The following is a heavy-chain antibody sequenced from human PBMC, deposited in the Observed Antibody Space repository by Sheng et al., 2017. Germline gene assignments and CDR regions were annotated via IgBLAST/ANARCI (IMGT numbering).Heavy chain of an antibody. CDR1: GFTFSSYG. CDR2: ISTSISTV. D-gene: IGHD3-16*01. J-gene: IGHJ4*02. Sequence: EVQLVESGGGLVQPGGSLRLSCVASGFTFSSYGVNWVRQAPGRGPEWLAHISTSISTVYYADSVKGRFTISRDNARNSLYLQMNSLRAEDTAVYYCTRGGPYFDYWGQGSLVTVSS. V-gene: IGHV3-48*01. CDR3: TRGGPYFDY.